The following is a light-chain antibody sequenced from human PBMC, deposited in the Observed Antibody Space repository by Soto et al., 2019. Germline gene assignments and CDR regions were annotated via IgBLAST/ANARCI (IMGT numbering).Light chain of an antibody. CDR3: QSYDSSLSAWV. V-gene: IGLV1-40*01. CDR2: GNS. Sequence: QSVLTQPPSVSGAPGQIVTISCTGSSSNIGAGYDVHWYQQLPGTAPKLLIYGNSNRPSGVPDRFSGSKSGTSASLAITGLQAEDEADYYCQSYDSSLSAWVFGGGTKLTVL. J-gene: IGLJ3*02. CDR1: SSNIGAGYD.